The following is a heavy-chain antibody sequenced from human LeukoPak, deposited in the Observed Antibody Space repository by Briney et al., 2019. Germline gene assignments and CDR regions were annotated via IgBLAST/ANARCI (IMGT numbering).Heavy chain of an antibody. V-gene: IGHV3-30*03. J-gene: IGHJ4*02. CDR2: ISSDGIQK. CDR3: ATDLGPQLGYDS. D-gene: IGHD1-1*01. CDR1: EFTSTSYG. Sequence: PGRSLRLSCAASEFTSTSYGMHWVRQAPGRGLEWVTHISSDGIQKYYADSVKGRFTISRDNSNNTLFLQMNGLRPEDTAVYYCATDLGPQLGYDSWGQGTLVTVSS.